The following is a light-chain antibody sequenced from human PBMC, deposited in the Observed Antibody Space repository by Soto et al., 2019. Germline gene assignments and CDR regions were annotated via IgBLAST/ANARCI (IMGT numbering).Light chain of an antibody. CDR3: SSYTSSSTLL. Sequence: QSALTQPASVSGSPGQSITFCCTGTSNDIGGYNYVSWYQQHPGKAPKLMIFDVSNRPSGVSYRFSGSKSGNTASLTISGLQAEDEADYYCSSYTSSSTLLFGAGTKLTVL. CDR1: SNDIGGYNY. J-gene: IGLJ2*01. CDR2: DVS. V-gene: IGLV2-14*01.